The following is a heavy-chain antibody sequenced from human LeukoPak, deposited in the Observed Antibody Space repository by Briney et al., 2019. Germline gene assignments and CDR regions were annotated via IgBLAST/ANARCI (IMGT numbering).Heavy chain of an antibody. J-gene: IGHJ2*01. Sequence: PGGSLRLSCAASGFTFSSYSMNWVRQAPGKGLEWVSSISSSSSYIYYADSVKGRFTISRDNAKNSLYLQMNSLRAEDTAVYYCAKVHRPGESYWFFDLWGRGTLVTVSS. CDR1: GFTFSSYS. CDR2: ISSSSSYI. D-gene: IGHD3-10*01. CDR3: AKVHRPGESYWFFDL. V-gene: IGHV3-21*04.